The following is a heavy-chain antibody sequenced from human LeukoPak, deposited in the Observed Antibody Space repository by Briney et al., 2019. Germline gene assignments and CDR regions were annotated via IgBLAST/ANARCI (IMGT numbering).Heavy chain of an antibody. J-gene: IGHJ4*02. CDR3: AKEPTIAAAALYYFDY. D-gene: IGHD6-13*01. Sequence: GGSLRLSCAASGFTFSSYGMHWVRQAPGKGLEWVAVISYDGSNKYYADSVKGRFTISRDNSKNTLYLQMNSLRAEDTAVYYCAKEPTIAAAALYYFDYWGQGTLATVSS. CDR2: ISYDGSNK. V-gene: IGHV3-30*18. CDR1: GFTFSSYG.